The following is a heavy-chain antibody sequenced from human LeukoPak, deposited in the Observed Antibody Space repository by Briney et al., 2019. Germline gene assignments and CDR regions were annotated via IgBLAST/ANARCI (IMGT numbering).Heavy chain of an antibody. J-gene: IGHJ5*02. CDR3: ARAHSSGWPHMFDP. D-gene: IGHD6-19*01. Sequence: SETLSPTCTVSGGSISTYSWTWIRQPPGKGLEWIGNIYYSGSTNYNPSLKSRVTISIDTSKNQFSLKVSSVTAADTAVYYCARAHSSGWPHMFDPWGQGTPVTVPS. CDR1: GGSISTYS. V-gene: IGHV4-59*01. CDR2: IYYSGST.